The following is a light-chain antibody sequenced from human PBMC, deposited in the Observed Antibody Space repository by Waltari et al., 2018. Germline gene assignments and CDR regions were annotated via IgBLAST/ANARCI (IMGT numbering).Light chain of an antibody. Sequence: QSALTQPASVSGSPGQSISISCTGTSSDVGGYDYVSWYQQYPGKAPKLMIFDVSKRPSWVSDRFSCSKSCNTASLTISGLQAEDESYYYCSSYSTSSTLVVFGGGTKVTVL. J-gene: IGLJ2*01. V-gene: IGLV2-14*03. CDR3: SSYSTSSTLVV. CDR2: DVS. CDR1: SSDVGGYDY.